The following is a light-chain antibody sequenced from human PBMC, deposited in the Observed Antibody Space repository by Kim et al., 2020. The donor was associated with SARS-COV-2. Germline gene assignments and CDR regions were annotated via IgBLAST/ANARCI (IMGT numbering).Light chain of an antibody. CDR1: QSISSW. CDR3: QQYHSYTYT. CDR2: KAS. J-gene: IGKJ2*01. V-gene: IGKV1-5*03. Sequence: DIQMTQSPYTLSASVGDRVTITCRASQSISSWLAWYQQNPGKAPKLLIYKASSLESGVPSRFSGSGSGTEFTLTISSLQPDDFATYYCQQYHSYTYTFGQGTKLEI.